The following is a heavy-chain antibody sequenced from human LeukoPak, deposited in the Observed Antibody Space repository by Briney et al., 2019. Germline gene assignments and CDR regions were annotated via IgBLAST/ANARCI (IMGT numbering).Heavy chain of an antibody. CDR1: GYTFTGYY. CDR2: INHNSGGT. V-gene: IGHV1-2*02. D-gene: IGHD1-26*01. Sequence: GAPVKVSCKASGYTFTGYYIHWVRQAPGQGLEWMGWINHNSGGTNYAPKFKGRVTMTRDTSISTTYMELNTLRSDDTAMYYCARGGPKPIMGAADCWGQGTLVTVSS. CDR3: ARGGPKPIMGAADC. J-gene: IGHJ4*02.